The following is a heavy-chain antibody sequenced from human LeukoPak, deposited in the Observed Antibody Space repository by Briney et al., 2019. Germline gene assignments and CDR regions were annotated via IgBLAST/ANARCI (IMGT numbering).Heavy chain of an antibody. CDR3: ATYRQVLLPFES. D-gene: IGHD2-8*02. CDR1: GFTFSTYG. J-gene: IGHJ4*02. Sequence: GGSLRLSCAASGFTFSTYGMSWVRQAPGKGLEWVSGISGSGGSKYYADSVKGRFTISRDNSKSTLSLQMNSLRAEDTAIYYCATYRQVLLPFESWGQGTLVTVSS. V-gene: IGHV3-23*01. CDR2: ISGSGGSK.